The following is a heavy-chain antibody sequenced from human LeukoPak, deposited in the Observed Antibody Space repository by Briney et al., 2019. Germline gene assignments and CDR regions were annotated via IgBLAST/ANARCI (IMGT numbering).Heavy chain of an antibody. Sequence: PGGSLRLSCAASGFTFSSYAMHWVRQAPGKGLEWVAVISYDGSNKYYADSVKGRFTISRDNSKNTLYLQMNSLRAEDTAVYYCARPGPYGSGSYYDYWGQGTLVTVSS. D-gene: IGHD3-10*01. J-gene: IGHJ4*02. CDR1: GFTFSSYA. CDR3: ARPGPYGSGSYYDY. V-gene: IGHV3-30-3*01. CDR2: ISYDGSNK.